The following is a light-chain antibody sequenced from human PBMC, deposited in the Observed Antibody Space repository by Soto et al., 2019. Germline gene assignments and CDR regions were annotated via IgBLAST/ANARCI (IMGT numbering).Light chain of an antibody. Sequence: DIVMTQSPDSLAVSLGERATINCKSSQSVLYSSNNKNYLAWYQQKPGQPPKLLIYWASTRESGVPERFSGSGSGTDFTLTISSLQAEDVAVYYCQQCYSVPYTFGQGTKLEIK. J-gene: IGKJ2*01. CDR1: QSVLYSSNNKNY. V-gene: IGKV4-1*01. CDR2: WAS. CDR3: QQCYSVPYT.